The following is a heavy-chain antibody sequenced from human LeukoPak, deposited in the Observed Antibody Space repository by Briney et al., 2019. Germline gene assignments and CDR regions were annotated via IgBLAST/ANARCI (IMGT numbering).Heavy chain of an antibody. D-gene: IGHD4-11*01. CDR1: GFTFSSYA. V-gene: IGHV3-23*01. CDR3: ARVSNDDYSSDY. J-gene: IGHJ4*02. CDR2: ISDSGGST. Sequence: GGSLRLSCAASGFTFSSYAMSWVRQAPGKGLEWVSAISDSGGSTYYADSVKGRFTISRDNSKNTLYLQMNSLRAEDTAVYYCARVSNDDYSSDYWGQGTLVTVSS.